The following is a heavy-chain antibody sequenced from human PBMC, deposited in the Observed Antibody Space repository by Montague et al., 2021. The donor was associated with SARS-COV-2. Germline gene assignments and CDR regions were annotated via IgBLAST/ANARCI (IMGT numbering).Heavy chain of an antibody. CDR3: ARDLGDRDGGFDY. J-gene: IGHJ4*02. Sequence: SETLSLTCTVSGASINGHHWSWIRQPPGKGLEWIGYMMSSGSTNYKPSLKSRVTISVDTSKKQVSLKMISVTAADTAVYYCARDLGDRDGGFDYWGQGTLVTVPS. CDR1: GASINGHH. CDR2: MMSSGST. V-gene: IGHV4-59*11. D-gene: IGHD3-16*01.